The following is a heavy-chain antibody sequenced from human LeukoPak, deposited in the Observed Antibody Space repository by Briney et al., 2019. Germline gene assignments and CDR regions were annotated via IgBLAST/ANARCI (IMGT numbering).Heavy chain of an antibody. CDR1: GYTFTGYY. V-gene: IGHV1-2*02. CDR3: ARDHGTGNYDILTGFL. Sequence: SVKVSCKASGYTFTGYYMHWVRQAPGQGLEWMGWINPNSGGTNYAQKFQGRVTMTRDTPISTAYMELSRLRSDDTAVYYCARDHGTGNYDILTGFLWGQGTLVTVSS. J-gene: IGHJ4*02. D-gene: IGHD3-9*01. CDR2: INPNSGGT.